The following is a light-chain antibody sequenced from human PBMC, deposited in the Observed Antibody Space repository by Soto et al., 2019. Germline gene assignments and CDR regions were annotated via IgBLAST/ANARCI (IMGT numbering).Light chain of an antibody. CDR3: QQYYTTPYT. J-gene: IGKJ2*01. V-gene: IGKV4-1*01. CDR1: HSLLYNSSHY. Sequence: VVTQFPDSLPVSLGERAAIDCKSSHSLLYNSSHYLAWYQQKPGQPPKLLIYWSSTRESGVPARFSGSGSGTNFTLTISGLQAEDAAVYYCQQYYTTPYTFGQGTKLAI. CDR2: WSS.